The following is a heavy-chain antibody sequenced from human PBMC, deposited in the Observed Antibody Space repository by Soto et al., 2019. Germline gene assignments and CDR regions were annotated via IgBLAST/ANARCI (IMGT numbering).Heavy chain of an antibody. CDR1: EFTFSNYA. V-gene: IGHV3-23*01. D-gene: IGHD3-22*01. J-gene: IGHJ4*02. Sequence: GGSLRLSCAASEFTFSNYAMSWVRQAPGKGLEWVSAISYGGGTTYYADSVKGRFTISRDNSKNTLYLQMNSLRAEDTAVYYCAKNPGYYYDSTGYHFDEWGQGTPVTVSS. CDR2: ISYGGGTT. CDR3: AKNPGYYYDSTGYHFDE.